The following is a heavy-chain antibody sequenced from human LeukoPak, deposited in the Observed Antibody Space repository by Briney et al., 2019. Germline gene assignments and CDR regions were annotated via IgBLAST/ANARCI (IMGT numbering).Heavy chain of an antibody. CDR3: ARLRKQLAHFDY. CDR1: GYSISSGYY. Sequence: SETLSLTCAVSGYSISSGYYWGWTRPPPGKGLEWIGSIYHSGSTYYNPSLKSRVTISVDTSKNQFSLKLSSVTAADPAESSCARLRKQLAHFDYWGQGTLVTVSS. J-gene: IGHJ4*02. CDR2: IYHSGST. V-gene: IGHV4-38-2*01. D-gene: IGHD6-13*01.